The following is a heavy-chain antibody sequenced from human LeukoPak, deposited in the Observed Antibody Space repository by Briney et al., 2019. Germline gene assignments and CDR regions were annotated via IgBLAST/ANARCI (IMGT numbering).Heavy chain of an antibody. CDR3: ASQGPLTTLDY. CDR1: GGTFSSYA. V-gene: IGHV1-69*04. Sequence: SVKVSCKASGGTFSSYAISWVRQAPGQGLEWMGRIIPILGIANYVQKFQGRVTITADKSTSTAYMELSSLRSEDTAVYYCASQGPLTTLDYWGQGTLVTVSS. J-gene: IGHJ4*02. D-gene: IGHD4-17*01. CDR2: IIPILGIA.